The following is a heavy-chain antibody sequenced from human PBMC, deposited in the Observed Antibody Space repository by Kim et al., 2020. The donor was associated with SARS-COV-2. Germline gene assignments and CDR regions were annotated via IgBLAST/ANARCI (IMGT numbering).Heavy chain of an antibody. CDR1: GFTVSSNY. V-gene: IGHV3-53*04. CDR3: ARGAGGWSSYYMDV. J-gene: IGHJ6*03. CDR2: IYSGGST. Sequence: GGSLRLSCAASGFTVSSNYMSWVRQAPGKGLEWVSVIYSGGSTYYADSVKGRFTISRHNSKNTLYLQMNSLRAEDTAVYYCARGAGGWSSYYMDVWGKGTTVTVSS. D-gene: IGHD6-19*01.